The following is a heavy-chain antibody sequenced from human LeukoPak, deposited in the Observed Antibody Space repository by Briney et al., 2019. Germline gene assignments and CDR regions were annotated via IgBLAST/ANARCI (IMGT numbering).Heavy chain of an antibody. D-gene: IGHD6-13*01. CDR1: RYTFTSYG. J-gene: IGHJ4*02. CDR3: ARYPLSYSSNWHYYFDY. Sequence: ASVKVSCRASRYTFTSYGVSWVRQAPGQGLEGMGGISASNGNTNFAQKLQGRVTLTTDTSTSTAYMELRSLTSDDTAVYYCARYPLSYSSNWHYYFDYWGQGTLLTVSS. V-gene: IGHV1-18*01. CDR2: ISASNGNT.